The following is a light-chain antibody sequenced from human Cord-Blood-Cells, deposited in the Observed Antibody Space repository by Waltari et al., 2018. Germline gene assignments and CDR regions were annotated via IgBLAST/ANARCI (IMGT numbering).Light chain of an antibody. CDR3: AAWDDSLNGLV. V-gene: IGLV1-44*01. CDR1: SSNIGRNT. J-gene: IGLJ3*02. CDR2: SNK. Sequence: QSVLTQPPSASGTPGQRVPISWSGSSSNIGRNTVNWYQELPGTAPKLLIYSNKPGPSAGPDRFSGSKSGTSASLAISGSKSEDESDYYCAAWDDSLNGLVFGGGTKLTVL.